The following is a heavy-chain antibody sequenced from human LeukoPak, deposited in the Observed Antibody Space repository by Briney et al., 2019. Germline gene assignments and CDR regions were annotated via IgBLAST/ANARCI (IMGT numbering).Heavy chain of an antibody. CDR3: AKSRTTGSASSDY. V-gene: IGHV1-46*01. CDR2: MNPSDGST. CDR1: GYTFTSYY. J-gene: IGHJ4*02. D-gene: IGHD2-8*02. Sequence: GASVKVSCKASGYTFTSYYIHWVGQAPGQGLEWMGIMNPSDGSTSYAQKFRGRVTMTRDTSTTTVYMEMSNLSSEDTAMYYCAKSRTTGSASSDYWGQGTLVTVSS.